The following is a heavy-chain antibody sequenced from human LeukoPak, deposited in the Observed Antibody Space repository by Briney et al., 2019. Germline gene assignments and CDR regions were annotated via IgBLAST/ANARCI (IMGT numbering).Heavy chain of an antibody. V-gene: IGHV4-4*02. D-gene: IGHD6-13*01. CDR1: GVSISSNNW. CDR3: ARAQSAADYYGMDV. J-gene: IGHJ6*02. CDR2: IYHGGNT. Sequence: PSGTLSLTCAVSGVSISSNNWWTWVRQPPGKGLEWIGEIYHGGNTNYSPSLKSRVTISVDTSKNQFSLKLSSVTAADTAMYYCARAQSAADYYGMDVWGQGTTVTVSS.